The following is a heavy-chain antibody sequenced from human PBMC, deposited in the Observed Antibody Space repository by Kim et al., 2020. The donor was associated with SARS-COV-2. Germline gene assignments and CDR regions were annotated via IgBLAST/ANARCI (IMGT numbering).Heavy chain of an antibody. CDR1: GFIFSDFS. J-gene: IGHJ4*01. CDR3: ARDLRGSGSPFEN. CDR2: VWSDGQNT. D-gene: IGHD3-10*01. V-gene: IGHV3-33*01. Sequence: GGSLRLSCAASGFIFSDFSIHWVRQAPGKGLEWVAVVWSDGQNTYYAQSVQGRFTVSRDNSKSTVALHMTSLRVEDTAVYYCARDLRGSGSPFENWGQGTLVAVSS.